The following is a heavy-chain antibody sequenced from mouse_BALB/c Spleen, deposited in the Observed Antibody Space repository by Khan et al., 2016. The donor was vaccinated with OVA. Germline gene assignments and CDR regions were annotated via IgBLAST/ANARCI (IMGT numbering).Heavy chain of an antibody. CDR1: GFSLTTYG. Sequence: QVQLKESGPGLVQPSQSLSITCTVSGFSLTTYGVHWVRQSPGKSLEWLGVIWSGGSTEYNAPFISRLSISKDNSKSQVVFKMNSLPADDTAMYYCARNSYMYDFTYWGQGTLVTVSA. D-gene: IGHD2-14*01. CDR2: IWSGGST. CDR3: ARNSYMYDFTY. J-gene: IGHJ3*01. V-gene: IGHV2-2*01.